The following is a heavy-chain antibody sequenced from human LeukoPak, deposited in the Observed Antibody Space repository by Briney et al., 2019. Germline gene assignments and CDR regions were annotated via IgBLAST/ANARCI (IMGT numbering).Heavy chain of an antibody. D-gene: IGHD5-24*01. CDR2: IIPIFGTA. CDR3: AKDRDSDVMAVDFDY. Sequence: SVKVSCKASGGTFSSYAISWVRQAPGQGLEWMGGIIPIFGTANYAQKFQGRVTITADESTSTAYMELSSLRSEDTAVYYCAKDRDSDVMAVDFDYWGQGTLVTVSS. V-gene: IGHV1-69*13. CDR1: GGTFSSYA. J-gene: IGHJ4*02.